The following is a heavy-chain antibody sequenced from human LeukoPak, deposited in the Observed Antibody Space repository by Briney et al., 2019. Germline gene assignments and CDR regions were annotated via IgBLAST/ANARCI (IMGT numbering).Heavy chain of an antibody. J-gene: IGHJ4*02. Sequence: GGSLRLSCAVSGLAFSSYGMHWVRQAPGKGLEWVAAISYDGGNKYYEDSVKGRFTISRDNSEKTLYLQMNSLRAEDTAVYYCAKDQGSAYLYYFDYWGQGTLVTVSS. D-gene: IGHD3-22*01. CDR1: GLAFSSYG. V-gene: IGHV3-30*18. CDR2: ISYDGGNK. CDR3: AKDQGSAYLYYFDY.